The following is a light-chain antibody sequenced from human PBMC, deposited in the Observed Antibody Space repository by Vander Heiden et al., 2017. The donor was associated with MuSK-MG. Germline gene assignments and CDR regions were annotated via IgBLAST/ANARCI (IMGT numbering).Light chain of an antibody. CDR2: WAS. Sequence: DIVMTQSPDSLAVSLRETATINCKSSQSILYRSNNKNYLAWYQQKPGQPPKLLIYWASTRESGVPDRFSGSGSGTDFTLTISSLQAEDVAVYYCQQYYSTPRSFGQGTKLEIK. CDR1: QSILYRSNNKNY. CDR3: QQYYSTPRS. J-gene: IGKJ2*04. V-gene: IGKV4-1*01.